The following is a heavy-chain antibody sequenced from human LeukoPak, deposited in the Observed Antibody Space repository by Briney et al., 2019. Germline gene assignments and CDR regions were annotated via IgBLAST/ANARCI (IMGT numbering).Heavy chain of an antibody. CDR1: GDFISSSNW. CDR3: ARDGYSYGLGVDAFDI. V-gene: IGHV4-4*02. J-gene: IGHJ3*02. Sequence: SETLSLTCVVSGDFISSSNWWGWVRQPPGQGLAWIGEIYHSGSTNYNPSLKSRVTISVDKSKNQFSLKLSSVTAADTAVYYCARDGYSYGLGVDAFDIWGQGTMVTASS. CDR2: IYHSGST. D-gene: IGHD5-18*01.